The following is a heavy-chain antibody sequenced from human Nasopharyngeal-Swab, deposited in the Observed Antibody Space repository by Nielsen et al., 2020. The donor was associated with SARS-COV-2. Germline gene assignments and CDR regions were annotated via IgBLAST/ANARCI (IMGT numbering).Heavy chain of an antibody. CDR3: ARDWAVGATNDS. V-gene: IGHV3-33*01. J-gene: IGHJ4*02. CDR1: GFTFSSYG. Sequence: GESLKISCAASGFTFSSYGMHWVRQAPGKGLEWVAVIWYDGSNKYYAESVKGRFTISRDNSKNTLYLQMNSLRAEDTAVDYCARDWAVGATNDSWGQGTLVTVSS. CDR2: IWYDGSNK. D-gene: IGHD1-26*01.